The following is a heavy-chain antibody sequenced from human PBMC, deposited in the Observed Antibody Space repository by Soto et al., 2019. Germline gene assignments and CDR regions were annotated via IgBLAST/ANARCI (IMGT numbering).Heavy chain of an antibody. CDR2: ISGCGGST. D-gene: IGHD3-9*01. CDR3: AKRPQNDNLNGCDY. J-gene: IGHJ4*02. Sequence: EVQLVESGGGFVQPGESLRLSCVASGFTFSLSAMSWVRQAPGRGLEWVSSISGCGGSTEYTDSVKGRFTISRDNSMETVHLQINSLSADDSAVYYRAKRPQNDNLNGCDYWGTGALVTVSS. CDR1: GFTFSLSA. V-gene: IGHV3-23*04.